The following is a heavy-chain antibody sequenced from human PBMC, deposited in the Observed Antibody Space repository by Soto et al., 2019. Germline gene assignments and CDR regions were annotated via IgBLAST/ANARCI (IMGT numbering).Heavy chain of an antibody. Sequence: SETLSLTCTVSSGSISSYYWSWIRQPPGKGLEWIGYIHYTGNTNSNPSLKGRVTISVDTSKNQFSLKLSSVTAADTAVYYCARVLAGYIDYWGQGTLVAVSS. V-gene: IGHV4-59*01. CDR2: IHYTGNT. CDR3: ARVLAGYIDY. D-gene: IGHD6-13*01. J-gene: IGHJ4*02. CDR1: SGSISSYY.